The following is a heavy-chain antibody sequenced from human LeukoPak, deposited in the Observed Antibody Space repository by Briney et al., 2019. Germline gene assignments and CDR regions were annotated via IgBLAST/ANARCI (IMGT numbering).Heavy chain of an antibody. Sequence: GGSLRFSCAASGFTFSSYGMHWVRQAPGKGLEWVAVISYDGSNKYYADSVKGRFTISRDNSKNTLYLQMNSPRAEDTAVYYCAKDSSGYHDYWGQGTLVTVSS. CDR1: GFTFSSYG. CDR3: AKDSSGYHDY. CDR2: ISYDGSNK. J-gene: IGHJ4*02. V-gene: IGHV3-30*18. D-gene: IGHD3-22*01.